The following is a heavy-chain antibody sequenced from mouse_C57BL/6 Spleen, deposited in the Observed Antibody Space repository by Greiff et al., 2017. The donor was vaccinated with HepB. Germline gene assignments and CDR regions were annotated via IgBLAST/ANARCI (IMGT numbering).Heavy chain of an antibody. J-gene: IGHJ2*01. CDR3: VREGDYYSNYGVFDY. CDR2: IRSKSSNYAT. CDR1: GFTFNTYA. Sequence: EVQLVESGGGLVQPKGSLKLSCAASGFTFNTYAMHWVRQAPGKGLEWVARIRSKSSNYATYYADSVKDRFTISRDDSQSMLDLQMNNLKTEDTAMYYCVREGDYYSNYGVFDYWGQGTTLTVSS. D-gene: IGHD2-5*01. V-gene: IGHV10-3*01.